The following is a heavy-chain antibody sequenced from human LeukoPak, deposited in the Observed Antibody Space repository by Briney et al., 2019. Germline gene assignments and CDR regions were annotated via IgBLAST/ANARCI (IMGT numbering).Heavy chain of an antibody. D-gene: IGHD4-23*01. CDR1: GYSISSGYY. CDR3: ARTTDYGGILIFDY. CDR2: INHSGST. J-gene: IGHJ4*02. V-gene: IGHV4-38-2*02. Sequence: SETLSLTCTVSGYSISSGYYWSWIRQPPGKGLEWIGEINHSGSTNYNPSLKSRVTISVDTSKNQFSLKLSSVTAADTAVYYCARTTDYGGILIFDYWGQGTLVTVSS.